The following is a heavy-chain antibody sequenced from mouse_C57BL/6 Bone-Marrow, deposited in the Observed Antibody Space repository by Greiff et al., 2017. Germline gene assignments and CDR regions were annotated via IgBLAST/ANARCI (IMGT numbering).Heavy chain of an antibody. D-gene: IGHD1-1*01. Sequence: QVQLQQSGPELVTPGASVKISCKASGYSFTSYYIHWVQQRPGPGLEWIGWIYPGSGNPKYNEKFNGKATLPADTASSTAYMQRSSLTSEDSAVNYCARGDYYGSSFAYWGQGTLVTVSA. CDR1: GYSFTSYY. CDR2: IYPGSGNP. V-gene: IGHV1-66*01. J-gene: IGHJ3*01. CDR3: ARGDYYGSSFAY.